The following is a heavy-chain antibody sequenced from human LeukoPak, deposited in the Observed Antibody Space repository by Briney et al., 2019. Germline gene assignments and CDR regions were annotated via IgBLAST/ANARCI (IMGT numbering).Heavy chain of an antibody. Sequence: GGSLRLSCAASGFTFSNAWMSWVRQAPVKGLEWVGRIKSKTDGGTTDYAAPVKGRFTISRDDSKNTRYLQMNSLKTEDTAVYFCTTAYTNTWYRSNAFDVWGQGTMVTVSS. CDR2: IKSKTDGGTT. CDR1: GFTFSNAW. CDR3: TTAYTNTWYRSNAFDV. D-gene: IGHD6-13*01. J-gene: IGHJ3*01. V-gene: IGHV3-15*01.